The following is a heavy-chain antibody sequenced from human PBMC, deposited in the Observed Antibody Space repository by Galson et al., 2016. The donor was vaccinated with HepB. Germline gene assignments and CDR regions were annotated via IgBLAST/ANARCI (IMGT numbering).Heavy chain of an antibody. J-gene: IGHJ6*02. CDR2: ISGSGITI. V-gene: IGHV3-11*01. Sequence: SLRLSCAASGFTFSDYYMTWIRQAPGKGLEWVSYISGSGITIYYADSVKGRFTISRDNGKKSPYLQMNSLRAEDTAVYYCARDPRSQWELRSYYEGMDVWGLGTTVTVSS. D-gene: IGHD1-26*01. CDR3: ARDPRSQWELRSYYEGMDV. CDR1: GFTFSDYY.